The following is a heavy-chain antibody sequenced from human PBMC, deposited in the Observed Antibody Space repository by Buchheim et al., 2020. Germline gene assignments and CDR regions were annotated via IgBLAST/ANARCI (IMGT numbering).Heavy chain of an antibody. CDR3: ARAHGYGWLSTHETRRNYYYGMDV. J-gene: IGHJ6*02. Sequence: EVQLVESGGGLVQPGGSLRLSCAASGFTVSSNYMSWVRQAPGKGLEWVSVIYSGGSTYYADSVKGRFTISRDNSKNTLYLQMNSLRAEDTAVYYCARAHGYGWLSTHETRRNYYYGMDVWGQGTT. D-gene: IGHD5-18*01. V-gene: IGHV3-66*02. CDR2: IYSGGST. CDR1: GFTVSSNY.